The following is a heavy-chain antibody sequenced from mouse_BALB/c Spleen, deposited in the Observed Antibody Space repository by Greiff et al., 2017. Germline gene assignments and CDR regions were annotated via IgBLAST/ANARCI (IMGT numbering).Heavy chain of an antibody. CDR1: GFTFSDYY. CDR2: ISDGGSYT. V-gene: IGHV5-4*02. Sequence: EVHLVESGGGLVKPGGSLKLSCAASGFTFSDYYMYWVRQTPEKRLEWVATISDGGSYTYYPDSVKGRVTIPRDNAKNNLYLLMSSLTSEDTAMYYCARDGDYGSSVGDYWGQGTTVTVSA. D-gene: IGHD1-1*01. J-gene: IGHJ2*01. CDR3: ARDGDYGSSVGDY.